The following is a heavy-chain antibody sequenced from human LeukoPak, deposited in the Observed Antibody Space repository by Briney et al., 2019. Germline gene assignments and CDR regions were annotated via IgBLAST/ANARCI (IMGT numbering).Heavy chain of an antibody. D-gene: IGHD4-11*01. CDR1: GYTFTSYG. Sequence: ASVKVSCKASGYTFTSYGISWVRQAPGQGLEWMGWISDYNGNTNYAQKLQGRVTMTTDTSTSTAYMELRSLRSDDTAVYYCARDRGDYSNHYYFDYWGQGTLVTVSS. CDR3: ARDRGDYSNHYYFDY. CDR2: ISDYNGNT. V-gene: IGHV1-18*01. J-gene: IGHJ4*02.